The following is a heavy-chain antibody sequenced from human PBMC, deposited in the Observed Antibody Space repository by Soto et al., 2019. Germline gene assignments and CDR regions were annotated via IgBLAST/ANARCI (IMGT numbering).Heavy chain of an antibody. CDR3: ARGGIPPSGYGIAYAMDV. Sequence: SETLSLTCTVSGVSISGSLYYWGWIRQPPGRGLEWIGNTYYSGSTYYTPARKRRVTLSVDTSKNQFSLNLNSVTAADTAVYYCARGGIPPSGYGIAYAMDVWGQGTTVTVSS. D-gene: IGHD1-26*01. J-gene: IGHJ6*02. CDR1: GVSISGSLYY. V-gene: IGHV4-39*01. CDR2: TYYSGST.